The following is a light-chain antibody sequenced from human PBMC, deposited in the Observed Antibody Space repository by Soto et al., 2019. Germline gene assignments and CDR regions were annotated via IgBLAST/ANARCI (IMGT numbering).Light chain of an antibody. CDR3: QHYGISRT. V-gene: IGKV3-20*01. J-gene: IGKJ1*01. CDR1: QTISRNY. CDR2: GTS. Sequence: ELVLTQSPGTLSLSPGERATVSCRASQTISRNYLVWYQKKPGQAPRLLIYGTSSRATGIPDRFSGSGSGTDFTLTISRLEPEDFAVYYCQHYGISRTFGQGTKVDIK.